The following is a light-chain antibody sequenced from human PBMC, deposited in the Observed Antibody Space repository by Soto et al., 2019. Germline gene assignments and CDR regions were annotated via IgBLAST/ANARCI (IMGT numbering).Light chain of an antibody. J-gene: IGKJ2*01. CDR1: QTVLYSSNNKNY. CDR3: QQYYSTPA. CDR2: WAS. V-gene: IGKV4-1*01. Sequence: DIVMTQSPDSLAVSLGERATINCKSSQTVLYSSNNKNYLAWYQHKPGQPPKLLIYWASTRESGVPDRFSGSGSGTDFILTINSLQAEDVAVYYCQQYYSTPAFGQGPKLEIK.